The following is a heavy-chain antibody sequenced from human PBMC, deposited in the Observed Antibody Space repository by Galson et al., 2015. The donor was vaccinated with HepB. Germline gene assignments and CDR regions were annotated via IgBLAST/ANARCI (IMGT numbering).Heavy chain of an antibody. J-gene: IGHJ4*02. D-gene: IGHD6-19*01. CDR3: ARKSGWPYYFDY. Sequence: SVKVSCKASGYTFTSYAMHWVRQAPGQRLEWMGWINAGYGNTKYSQKFQGRVTITRDTSASTAYMELSSLRSEDTAVYYCARKSGWPYYFDYWGQGTLVTVSS. CDR1: GYTFTSYA. V-gene: IGHV1-3*01. CDR2: INAGYGNT.